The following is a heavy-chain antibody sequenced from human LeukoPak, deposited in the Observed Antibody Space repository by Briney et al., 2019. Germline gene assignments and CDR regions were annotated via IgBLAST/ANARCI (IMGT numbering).Heavy chain of an antibody. J-gene: IGHJ4*02. Sequence: SETLSLICAVSGYSISSGYYWGWTRQPPGKGLEWIGRIYHSGSTYYNPSLKSRVTISVDTSKNRFSLKLSSVTAADTAVYYCARADVWFGELSSAFDYWGQGTLVTVSS. D-gene: IGHD3-10*01. V-gene: IGHV4-38-2*01. CDR1: GYSISSGYY. CDR2: IYHSGST. CDR3: ARADVWFGELSSAFDY.